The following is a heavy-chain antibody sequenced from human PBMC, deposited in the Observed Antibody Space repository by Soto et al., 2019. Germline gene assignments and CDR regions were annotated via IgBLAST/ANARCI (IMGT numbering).Heavy chain of an antibody. CDR3: AVDEAHGSGLSGGMDV. CDR2: IYHRGTT. Sequence: QVQLQESGPGLVKPSEPRSLSCHVSAGSISSDDCFWSWVRQHPVRGLGCFGYIYHRGTTYYKPSLQSRITISVDTSKNQFPLKLRSVTAADTAVYFCAVDEAHGSGLSGGMDVWGQGTAVTVS. J-gene: IGHJ6*02. CDR1: AGSISSDDCF. V-gene: IGHV4-31*03. D-gene: IGHD3-10*01.